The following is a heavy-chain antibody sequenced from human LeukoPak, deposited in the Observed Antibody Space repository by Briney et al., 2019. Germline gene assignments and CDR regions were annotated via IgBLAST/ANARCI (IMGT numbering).Heavy chain of an antibody. CDR1: GYSISSGYY. V-gene: IGHV4-61*01. D-gene: IGHD2-21*02. Sequence: KPSETLSLTCAVSGYSISSGYYWSWIRQPPGKGLEWIGYIYYSGSTNYNPSLKSRVTISVDTSKNQFSLKLSSVTAADTAVYYCARASKHIVVVTDWGQGTLVTVSS. CDR3: ARASKHIVVVTD. J-gene: IGHJ4*02. CDR2: IYYSGST.